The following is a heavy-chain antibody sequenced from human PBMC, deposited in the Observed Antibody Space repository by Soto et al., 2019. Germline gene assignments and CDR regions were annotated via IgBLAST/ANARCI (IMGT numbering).Heavy chain of an antibody. CDR1: GGSIXSGGYY. CDR3: ARFLGSQYYYYGMDV. CDR2: IYYSGST. Sequence: QVQLQESGPGLVXXSXTXSLTCTVSGGSIXSGGYYWSWIRQHPGKGLEWIGYIYYSGSTYYNPSLKSRVTISVDTSKNQFSLKLSSVTAADTAVYYCARFLGSQYYYYGMDVWGQGTTVTVSS. D-gene: IGHD2-15*01. V-gene: IGHV4-31*03. J-gene: IGHJ6*02.